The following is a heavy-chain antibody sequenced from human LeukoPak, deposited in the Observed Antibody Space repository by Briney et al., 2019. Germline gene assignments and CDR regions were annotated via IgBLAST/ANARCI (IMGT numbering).Heavy chain of an antibody. Sequence: SQTLSLTCTVSGGSISSGGYYWSWIRQHPGKGLEWIGYIYYSGSTYYNPSLKSRVTISVDTSKNQFSLKLSSVTAADTAVYYCARESGSIAVAGIIDPWGQGTLVTVSS. CDR1: GGSISSGGYY. D-gene: IGHD6-19*01. CDR3: ARESGSIAVAGIIDP. V-gene: IGHV4-31*03. CDR2: IYYSGST. J-gene: IGHJ5*02.